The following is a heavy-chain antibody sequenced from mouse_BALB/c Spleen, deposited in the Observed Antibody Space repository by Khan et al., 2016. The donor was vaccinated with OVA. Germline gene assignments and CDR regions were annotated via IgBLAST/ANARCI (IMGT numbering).Heavy chain of an antibody. CDR1: GYSITSGYA. J-gene: IGHJ4*01. CDR3: ARKNYYGYAMDY. D-gene: IGHD1-1*01. Sequence: EVKLLESGPGLVKPSQSLSLTCTATGYSITSGYAWNWIRQFPGNKLEWMGYISYSGSTSYNPSLRSRISITRDTSKNQFFLQLNSVTTEDTATYYCARKNYYGYAMDYWGQGTSVTVSS. CDR2: ISYSGST. V-gene: IGHV3-2*02.